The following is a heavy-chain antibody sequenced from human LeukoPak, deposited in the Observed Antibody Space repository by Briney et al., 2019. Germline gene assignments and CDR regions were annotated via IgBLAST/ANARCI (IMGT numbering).Heavy chain of an antibody. CDR1: EYTFTSYY. V-gene: IGHV1-46*01. CDR3: ARPTPLGYFDY. CDR2: INPSGGST. Sequence: GASVKVSCKASEYTFTSYYMHWVRQAPGQGLEWMGIINPSGGSTSYAQKFQGRVTMTRDTSTSTVYMELSSLRSEDTAVYYCARPTPLGYFDYWGQGTLVTVSS. J-gene: IGHJ4*02.